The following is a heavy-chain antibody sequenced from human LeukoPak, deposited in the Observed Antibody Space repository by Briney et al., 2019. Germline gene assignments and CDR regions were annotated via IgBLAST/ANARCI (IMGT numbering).Heavy chain of an antibody. Sequence: PGGSLRLSCAASGFTFSNYVITWVRQAPGKGLEWVSGIGARGDFTYYADSVKGRFTISRDNAKNSLYLQMNSLRAEDTAVYYCARDEAYGSGSYYTRLDAFDIWGQGTMVTVSS. CDR3: ARDEAYGSGSYYTRLDAFDI. V-gene: IGHV3-21*01. CDR1: GFTFSNYV. CDR2: IGARGDFT. J-gene: IGHJ3*02. D-gene: IGHD3-10*01.